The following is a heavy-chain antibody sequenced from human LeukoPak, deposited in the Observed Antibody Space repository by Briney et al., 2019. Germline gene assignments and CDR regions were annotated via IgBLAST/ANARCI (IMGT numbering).Heavy chain of an antibody. D-gene: IGHD3-9*01. CDR3: ARDDPYYDILTGYVY. Sequence: GGSLRLSCAASGFTFSSYSMNWVRQAPGKGLEWVSSISSSSSYIYYADSVKGRFTISRDNAKNSLYLQMNSLRAEDTAVYYCARDDPYYDILTGYVYWGQGTLVTASS. V-gene: IGHV3-21*01. J-gene: IGHJ4*02. CDR2: ISSSSSYI. CDR1: GFTFSSYS.